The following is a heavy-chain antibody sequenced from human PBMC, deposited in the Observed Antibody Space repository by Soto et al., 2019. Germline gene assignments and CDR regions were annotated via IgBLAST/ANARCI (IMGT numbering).Heavy chain of an antibody. D-gene: IGHD7-27*01. CDR3: AKVPNWGYSYYFDY. V-gene: IGHV3-23*01. Sequence: PGGSLRLSCAASGFTFSSYAMSWVRQAPGKGLEWVSTISSSGDNTYYADSVKGRLTISRDNSKNTLYLQMNSLRADDTAVYFCAKVPNWGYSYYFDYWGQGTLVTVSS. CDR2: ISSSGDNT. J-gene: IGHJ4*02. CDR1: GFTFSSYA.